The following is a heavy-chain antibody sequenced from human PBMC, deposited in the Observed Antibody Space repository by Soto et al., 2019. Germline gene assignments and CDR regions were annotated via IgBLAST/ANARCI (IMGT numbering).Heavy chain of an antibody. CDR2: IHHSGAT. CDR3: ATQGFYRMGV. J-gene: IGHJ6*02. Sequence: QVQLQESGPGLVQPSGTLSLTCAVSGDSITGDNWWSWVRQSPGKGLEWIGEIHHSGATNYNPSLKRRLTIYVDKSKNQFSLKLNAVTAADTAMFYCATQGFYRMGVWGRGTTVTVSS. CDR1: GDSITGDNW. V-gene: IGHV4-4*02.